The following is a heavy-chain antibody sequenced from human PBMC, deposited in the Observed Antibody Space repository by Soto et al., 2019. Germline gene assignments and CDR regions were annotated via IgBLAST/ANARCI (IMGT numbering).Heavy chain of an antibody. V-gene: IGHV1-69*13. CDR1: GGTFSSYA. CDR3: ARDPSSSFYYYYGMDV. J-gene: IGHJ6*02. CDR2: IIPIFGTA. Sequence: SVKVSRKASGGTFSSYAISWVRQAPGQGLEWMGGIIPIFGTANYAQKFQGRVTITADESTSTAYMELSSLRSEDTAVYYCARDPSSSFYYYYGMDVWGQGTTVTVSS. D-gene: IGHD6-13*01.